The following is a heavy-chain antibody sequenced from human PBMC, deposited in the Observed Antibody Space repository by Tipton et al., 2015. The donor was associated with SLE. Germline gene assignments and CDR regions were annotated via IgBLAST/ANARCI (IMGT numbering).Heavy chain of an antibody. CDR2: INHSGST. Sequence: TLSLTCAAYGGFFSGYYWSWIRQPPGKGLEWVGEINHSGSTNCNPSLKSGVTISVDTSKNQFSLKLTSVTAADTAVYYCARHDGQWDAFDIWGQGTVVTVSS. CDR1: GGFFSGYY. D-gene: IGHD2-8*01. J-gene: IGHJ3*02. CDR3: ARHDGQWDAFDI. V-gene: IGHV4-34*01.